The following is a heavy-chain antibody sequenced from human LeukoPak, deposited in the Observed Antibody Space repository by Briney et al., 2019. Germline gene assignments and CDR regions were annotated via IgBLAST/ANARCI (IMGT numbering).Heavy chain of an antibody. Sequence: GGSLRLSCAASGFTFSSYSMNWVRQAPGKGLEWVSSISSSSSYIYYADSVKGRFTISRDNSKNTLYLQMNSLRAEDTAVYYCARDTSVLRYFDWLAATGAFDIWGQGTMVTVSS. J-gene: IGHJ3*02. CDR3: ARDTSVLRYFDWLAATGAFDI. CDR2: ISSSSSYI. V-gene: IGHV3-21*01. CDR1: GFTFSSYS. D-gene: IGHD3-9*01.